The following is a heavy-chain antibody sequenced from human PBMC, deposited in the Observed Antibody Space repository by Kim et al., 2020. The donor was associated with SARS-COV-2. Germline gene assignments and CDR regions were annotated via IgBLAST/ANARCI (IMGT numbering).Heavy chain of an antibody. CDR2: ISAYNGNT. CDR1: GYTFTSYG. J-gene: IGHJ6*02. Sequence: ASVKVSCKASGYTFTSYGISWVRQAPGQGLEWMGWISAYNGNTNYAQKLQGRVTMTTDTSTSTAYMELRSLRSDDTAVYYCARVSSSGEYYYYGMDVWGQGTTVTVSS. D-gene: IGHD6-19*01. CDR3: ARVSSSGEYYYYGMDV. V-gene: IGHV1-18*01.